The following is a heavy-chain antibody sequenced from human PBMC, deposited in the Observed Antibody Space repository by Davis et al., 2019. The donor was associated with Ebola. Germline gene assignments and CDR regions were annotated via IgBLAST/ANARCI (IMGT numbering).Heavy chain of an antibody. CDR1: GFTFSDYY. CDR3: ARDPAATYYYYGMDV. J-gene: IGHJ6*02. D-gene: IGHD2-2*01. Sequence: GESLKISCAASGFTFSDYYMSWIRQAPGKGLEWVSYISSSGSTIYYADSVKGRFTISRDNAKNSLYLQMNSLRAEDTAVYYCARDPAATYYYYGMDVWGQGTTVTVSS. CDR2: ISSSGSTI. V-gene: IGHV3-11*04.